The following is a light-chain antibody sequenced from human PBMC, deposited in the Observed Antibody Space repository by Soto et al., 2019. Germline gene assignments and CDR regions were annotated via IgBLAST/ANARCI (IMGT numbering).Light chain of an antibody. CDR2: GAS. CDR1: QSVSSSY. Sequence: EVVLTQSPGTLSLSPGERATLSCRASQSVSSSYLAWYQQKPGQAPRLLIYGASSRATGIPDRFSGSGSGTDFTLTITGLQPDDFATYYCQQYDTYPYTFGQGTKLEIK. J-gene: IGKJ2*01. CDR3: QQYDTYPYT. V-gene: IGKV3-20*01.